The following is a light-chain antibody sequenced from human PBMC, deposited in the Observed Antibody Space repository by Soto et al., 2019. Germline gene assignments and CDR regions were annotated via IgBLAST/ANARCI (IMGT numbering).Light chain of an antibody. V-gene: IGKV1-33*01. J-gene: IGKJ2*02. CDR2: DAS. CDR3: QQFDSVPCT. Sequence: IQMTQSPSSLSASVGDRVTITCQASQDITNYLSWYQQKPGKAPKVLIYDASSLGTGVSSRFSGSGSGTHVTLTIISLQPEDIVTYYCQQFDSVPCTFGQGTKLKIK. CDR1: QDITNY.